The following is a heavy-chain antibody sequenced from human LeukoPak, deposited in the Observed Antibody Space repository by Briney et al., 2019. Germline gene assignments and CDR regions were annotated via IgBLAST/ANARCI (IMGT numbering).Heavy chain of an antibody. J-gene: IGHJ2*01. Sequence: PSETLSLTCTVSGGSISSGGYYWSWIRQPPGKGLEWIGYIYHSGSTYYNPSLKSRVTISVDRSKNQFSLKLSSVTAADTAVYYCARAPGVVPAAGAWYFDLWGRGTLVTVSS. CDR1: GGSISSGGYY. D-gene: IGHD2-2*01. V-gene: IGHV4-30-2*01. CDR3: ARAPGVVPAAGAWYFDL. CDR2: IYHSGST.